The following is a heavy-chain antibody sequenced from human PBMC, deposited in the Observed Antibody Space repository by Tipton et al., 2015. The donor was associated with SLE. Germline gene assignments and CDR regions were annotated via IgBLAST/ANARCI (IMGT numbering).Heavy chain of an antibody. D-gene: IGHD3-3*01. CDR3: ARIRPGHGDPFDF. J-gene: IGHJ4*02. V-gene: IGHV4-4*07. CDR1: VDSVRTNY. Sequence: TLSLTCSVSVDSVRTNYCNWIRQPAGRGLEWFGRRYGTGETSYNPSLESRLTISADTSQNQIFLELNSVTAADTAVYYCARIRPGHGDPFDFWGQGILVTVSS. CDR2: RYGTGET.